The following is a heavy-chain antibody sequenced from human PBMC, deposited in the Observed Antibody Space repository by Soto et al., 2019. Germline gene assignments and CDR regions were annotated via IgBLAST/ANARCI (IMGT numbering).Heavy chain of an antibody. CDR1: GFTFSSYG. CDR3: ARDTDYYYGSGSYSLDY. D-gene: IGHD3-10*01. Sequence: QVQLVESGGGVVQPGRSLRLSCAASGFTFSSYGMHWVRQAPGKGLEWVAVIWYDGSNKYYADSVKGRFTISRDNSKNXXYLQMNSLRAEDTAVYYCARDTDYYYGSGSYSLDYWGQGTLVTVSS. CDR2: IWYDGSNK. V-gene: IGHV3-33*01. J-gene: IGHJ4*02.